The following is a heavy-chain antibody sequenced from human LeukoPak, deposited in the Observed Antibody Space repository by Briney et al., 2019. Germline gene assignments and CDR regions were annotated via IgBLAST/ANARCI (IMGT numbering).Heavy chain of an antibody. D-gene: IGHD4-23*01. CDR3: ARDVTYYGGDWFDP. CDR2: ISTASSTV. V-gene: IGHV3-48*04. J-gene: IGHJ5*02. Sequence: GGSLRLSCAASGFTFSSSGMNWVRQAPGKGLEWVSYISTASSTVYYADSVKGRFTISRDNAKNSLYLQMNSLRAEDTAVYYCARDVTYYGGDWFDPWGQGTLDTVSS. CDR1: GFTFSSSG.